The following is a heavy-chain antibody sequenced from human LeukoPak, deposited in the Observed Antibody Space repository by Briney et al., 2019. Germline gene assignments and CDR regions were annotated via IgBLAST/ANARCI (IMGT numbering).Heavy chain of an antibody. CDR1: GGSISSSSYY. CDR2: IYYSGST. J-gene: IGHJ6*03. D-gene: IGHD3-10*01. V-gene: IGHV4-39*07. Sequence: SETLSLTCTVSGGSISSSSYYWGWIRQPPGKGLEWIGTIYYSGSTYYNPSLKSRVTISVDTSKNQFSLKLSSVTAADTAVYYCARGLYYGSGSYYNDYYYYYMDVWGKGTTVTVSS. CDR3: ARGLYYGSGSYYNDYYYYYMDV.